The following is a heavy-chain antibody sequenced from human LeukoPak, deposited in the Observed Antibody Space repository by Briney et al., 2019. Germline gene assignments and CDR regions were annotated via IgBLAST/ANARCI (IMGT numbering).Heavy chain of an antibody. Sequence: ASVKVSCKASGYTFTGYYIHWVRQAPGQGLEWMGWINPNSGGTNYAQKFQGRVTMTRDTSISTAYMELSRLRSDDTAVYYCARGHTTVVTPDYFDYWGQGTLVTVSS. CDR1: GYTFTGYY. CDR2: INPNSGGT. J-gene: IGHJ4*02. CDR3: ARGHTTVVTPDYFDY. V-gene: IGHV1-2*02. D-gene: IGHD4-23*01.